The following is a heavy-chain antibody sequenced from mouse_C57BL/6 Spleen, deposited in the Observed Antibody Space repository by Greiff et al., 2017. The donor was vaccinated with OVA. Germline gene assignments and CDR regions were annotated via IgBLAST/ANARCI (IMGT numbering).Heavy chain of an antibody. Sequence: QVQLQQPGAELVRPGSSVKLSCKASGYTFTSYWMHWVKQRPIQGLEWIGNIDPSDRETHYNQKFKDKATLTVDKSSSTAYMQLSSLTSEDSAVYYCASAYYSNYDWFAYWGQGTLVTVSA. CDR1: GYTFTSYW. D-gene: IGHD2-5*01. CDR3: ASAYYSNYDWFAY. CDR2: IDPSDRET. V-gene: IGHV1-52*01. J-gene: IGHJ3*01.